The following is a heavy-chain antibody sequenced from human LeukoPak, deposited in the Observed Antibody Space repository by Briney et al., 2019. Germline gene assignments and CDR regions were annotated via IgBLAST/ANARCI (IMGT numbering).Heavy chain of an antibody. CDR3: ARITPYYGSGSYSVLSAFDI. CDR2: INWNGGST. V-gene: IGHV3-20*04. Sequence: PGGSLRLSCAASGFTFDDYGMSWVRQAPGKGLEWVSGINWNGGSTGYADSVKGRFTISRDNAKNSLYLQMNGLRAEDTALYYCARITPYYGSGSYSVLSAFDIWGQGTMVTVSS. D-gene: IGHD3-10*01. CDR1: GFTFDDYG. J-gene: IGHJ3*02.